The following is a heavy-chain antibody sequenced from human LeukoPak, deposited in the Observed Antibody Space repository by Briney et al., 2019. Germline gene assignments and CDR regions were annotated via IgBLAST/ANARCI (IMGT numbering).Heavy chain of an antibody. D-gene: IGHD1-26*01. Sequence: GGALQISCKGSGYNFTSYWIGGVRQMPGKGLEGMGIIYPGDSDTRYSPSLQGQVTISADKSISTAYLQWSSLKASDTAMYYCARRARYSGSYYFDYWGQGTLVTVSS. CDR1: GYNFTSYW. J-gene: IGHJ4*02. V-gene: IGHV5-51*01. CDR2: IYPGDSDT. CDR3: ARRARYSGSYYFDY.